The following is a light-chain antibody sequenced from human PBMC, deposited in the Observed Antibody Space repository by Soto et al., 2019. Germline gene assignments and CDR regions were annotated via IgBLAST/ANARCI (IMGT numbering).Light chain of an antibody. J-gene: IGLJ3*02. CDR3: QSYDSSLSGFGV. CDR1: SSNIGAGYD. Sequence: QSGLTQPPSVSGAPGQRVTISCTGSSSNIGAGYDVHWYQQLPGTAPKLLIYGNSNRPSGVPDRFSGSKSGTSASLAITGLQAEDEADYYCQSYDSSLSGFGVFGGGTKLTVL. CDR2: GNS. V-gene: IGLV1-40*01.